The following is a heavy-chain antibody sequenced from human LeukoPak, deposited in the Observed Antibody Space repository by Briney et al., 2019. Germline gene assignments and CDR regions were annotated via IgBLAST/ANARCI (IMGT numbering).Heavy chain of an antibody. CDR3: ARRAHLAQLGVAWFDP. J-gene: IGHJ5*02. D-gene: IGHD2-8*01. Sequence: GESLKISCRVSGDGFDNYWIGWVRHMSGEGLQWVAIIHPSSSATHYSPSFQGRVSISADKAITTAYLQWNSLRTSDTAIYFCARRAHLAQLGVAWFDPGGQGTLVTVSS. CDR1: GDGFDNYW. V-gene: IGHV5-51*01. CDR2: IHPSSSAT.